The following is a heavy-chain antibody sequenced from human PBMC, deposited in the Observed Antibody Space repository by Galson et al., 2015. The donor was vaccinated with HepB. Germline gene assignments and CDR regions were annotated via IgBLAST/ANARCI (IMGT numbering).Heavy chain of an antibody. Sequence: SVKVSCKVSGYTLTELSMHWVRQAPGKGLEWMGGFDPEDGETIYAQKFQGRVTMTEDTSTDTAYMELSSLRSEDTAVYYCATSSPLYSSSWYRGSSYRVYYYYYGMDVWGQGTTVTVSS. CDR1: GYTLTELS. J-gene: IGHJ6*02. D-gene: IGHD6-13*01. V-gene: IGHV1-24*01. CDR3: ATSSPLYSSSWYRGSSYRVYYYYYGMDV. CDR2: FDPEDGET.